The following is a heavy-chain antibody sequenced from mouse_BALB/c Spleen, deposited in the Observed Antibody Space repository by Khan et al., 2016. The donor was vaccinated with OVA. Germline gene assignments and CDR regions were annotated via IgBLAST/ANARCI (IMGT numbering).Heavy chain of an antibody. Sequence: VHVKQSGAELVKSGATVKLSCTASGLNIKDTYMHWLKQWPEPGLEWIGRTDPPNGNTTSDPKFQGKATITADTSSTTAYQQRSSPTAEDTDVYYCARMARKWGQGTTVTVAS. CDR2: TDPPNGNT. V-gene: IGHV14-3*02. CDR3: ARMARK. J-gene: IGHJ2*01. CDR1: GLNIKDTY.